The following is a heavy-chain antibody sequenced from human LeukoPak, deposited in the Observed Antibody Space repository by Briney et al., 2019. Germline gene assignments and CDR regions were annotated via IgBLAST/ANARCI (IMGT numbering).Heavy chain of an antibody. V-gene: IGHV3-23*01. Sequence: WRTLRLSCVASGFTFTTYGMSWVRQAPGKGLEWVSAISDRGVDTDYADSVKGRFTLSRDNSKNTLYLQMNSLRAEDTAVYYCAKHRGTGHAFDIWGQGTKVTVSS. J-gene: IGHJ3*02. D-gene: IGHD1-1*01. CDR3: AKHRGTGHAFDI. CDR1: GFTFTTYG. CDR2: ISDRGVDT.